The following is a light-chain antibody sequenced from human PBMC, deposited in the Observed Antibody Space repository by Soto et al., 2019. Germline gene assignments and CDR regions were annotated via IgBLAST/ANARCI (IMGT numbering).Light chain of an antibody. V-gene: IGLV2-14*01. CDR1: SSDVGGYKY. CDR3: TSYPSTSTWV. CDR2: EVS. J-gene: IGLJ3*02. Sequence: QSALTQPASVSGSPGQSITISCTGTSSDVGGYKYVSWYQQHPGKSPKVMIYEVSNRPSGVSNRFSGSKSDNTASLAISGLQAEDEAYYYCTSYPSTSTWVFGGGTKRTVL.